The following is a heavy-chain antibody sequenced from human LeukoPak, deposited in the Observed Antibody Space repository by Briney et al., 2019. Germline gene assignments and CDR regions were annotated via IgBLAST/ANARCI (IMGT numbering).Heavy chain of an antibody. CDR1: GFTFDEYA. CDR2: IMFDGSGI. CDR3: AKGTVTELQA. V-gene: IGHV3-43*01. D-gene: IGHD1-7*01. J-gene: IGHJ5*01. Sequence: GESLRLSCAASGFTFDEYAMHWVRQTPGKRLEWVGLIMFDGSGIFYADSVKGRFAISRDNFKDSLYLQIHSLRIDDTALYYCAKGTVTELQAWGHGTLVTVSS.